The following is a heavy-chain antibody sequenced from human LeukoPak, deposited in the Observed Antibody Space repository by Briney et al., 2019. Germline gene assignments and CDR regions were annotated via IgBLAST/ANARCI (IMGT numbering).Heavy chain of an antibody. J-gene: IGHJ3*02. CDR1: GGSISITSYY. CDR2: MYSSGST. CDR3: ARGPPDCSSTSCYAFDAFDI. V-gene: IGHV4-39*07. Sequence: SETLSLTCTVSGGSISITSYYWGWIRQPPGKGLEWIGSMYSSGSTYYNPSLKSRVTISVDTSKSQFSLKLSSVTAADTAVYYCARGPPDCSSTSCYAFDAFDIWGQGTTVTVSS. D-gene: IGHD2-2*01.